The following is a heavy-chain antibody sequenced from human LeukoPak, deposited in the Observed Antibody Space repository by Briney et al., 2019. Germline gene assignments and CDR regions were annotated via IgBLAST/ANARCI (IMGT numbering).Heavy chain of an antibody. D-gene: IGHD3-3*02. J-gene: IGHJ6*03. V-gene: IGHV3-49*04. CDR3: TRVPSLAYDSYYYYMDV. Sequence: GGSLRLSCIGSGFPFTSYGMNWVRQAPGKGLEWINFIRGRAYGGTTEDAASVKGRFTISRDDSKSTVYLQMDSLKIEDTGVYFCTRVPSLAYDSYYYYMDVWGKGTTVIVS. CDR2: IRGRAYGGTT. CDR1: GFPFTSYG.